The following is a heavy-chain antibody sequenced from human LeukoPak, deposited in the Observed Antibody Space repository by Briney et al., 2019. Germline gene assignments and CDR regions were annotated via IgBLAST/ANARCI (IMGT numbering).Heavy chain of an antibody. J-gene: IGHJ3*02. CDR1: GGSISSSSYY. Sequence: SETLSLTCTVSGGSISSSSYYWGWIRQPPGKGLEWIGSIYYSGSTCYNPSLKSRVTISVDTSKNQFSLKLSSVTATDTAVYYCARHSHVGRACDIWGQGTMVTVSS. CDR3: ARHSHVGRACDI. CDR2: IYYSGST. D-gene: IGHD2-15*01. V-gene: IGHV4-39*01.